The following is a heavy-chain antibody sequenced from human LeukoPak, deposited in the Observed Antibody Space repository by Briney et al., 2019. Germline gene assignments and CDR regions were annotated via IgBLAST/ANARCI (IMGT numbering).Heavy chain of an antibody. CDR1: VFTFSSYS. CDR3: AELGITMIGGV. D-gene: IGHD3-10*02. V-gene: IGHV3-21*01. Sequence: PGGSLRLSCAASVFTFSSYSMNWVRQAPGKGLEWVSSISSSSLYIYYADSVKGRFTISRDNAKNSLYLQMNSLRAEDTAVYYCAELGITMIGGVWGKGTTVTISS. J-gene: IGHJ6*04. CDR2: ISSSSLYI.